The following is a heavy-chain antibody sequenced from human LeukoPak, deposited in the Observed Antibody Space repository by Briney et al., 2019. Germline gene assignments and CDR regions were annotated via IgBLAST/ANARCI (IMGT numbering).Heavy chain of an antibody. CDR3: ASLPPYSGYDTAPDYFDY. Sequence: SVKVSCKASGGTFSSYAISWVRQAPGQGLEWMGGIIPIFGTANYAQRFQGRVTITADESTSTAYMELSSLRSEDTAVYYCASLPPYSGYDTAPDYFDYWGQGTLVTVSS. CDR1: GGTFSSYA. J-gene: IGHJ4*02. D-gene: IGHD5-12*01. V-gene: IGHV1-69*13. CDR2: IIPIFGTA.